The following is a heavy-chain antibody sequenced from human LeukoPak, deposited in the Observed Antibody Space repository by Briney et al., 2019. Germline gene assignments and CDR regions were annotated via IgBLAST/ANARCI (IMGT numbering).Heavy chain of an antibody. CDR1: GYTFTGYY. CDR2: INPNSGGT. Sequence: ASVKVSCKASGYTFTGYYMHWVRQAPGQGLEWMGWINPNSGGTNYAQKFQGRVTMTRDTSISTGHMELSRLRSDDTAVYYCAMEEGRGFSDSGSSPGWVDPWGQGTLVTVSS. J-gene: IGHJ5*02. CDR3: AMEEGRGFSDSGSSPGWVDP. D-gene: IGHD3-10*01. V-gene: IGHV1-2*02.